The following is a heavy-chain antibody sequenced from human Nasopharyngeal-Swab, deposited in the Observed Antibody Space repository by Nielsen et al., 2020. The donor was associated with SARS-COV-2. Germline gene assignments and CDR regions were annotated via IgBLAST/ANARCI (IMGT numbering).Heavy chain of an antibody. CDR1: GFTFSSYA. CDR2: ISYDGSNK. D-gene: IGHD3-9*01. CDR3: ARDFSAFDWLMRYYYYGMDV. V-gene: IGHV3-30-3*01. Sequence: GGSLRLSCAASGFTFSSYAMHWVRQAPGQGLEWVAVISYDGSNKYYADSVKGRFTISRDNSKNTLYLQMNSLRAEDTAVYYCARDFSAFDWLMRYYYYGMDVWGQGTTVTVSS. J-gene: IGHJ6*02.